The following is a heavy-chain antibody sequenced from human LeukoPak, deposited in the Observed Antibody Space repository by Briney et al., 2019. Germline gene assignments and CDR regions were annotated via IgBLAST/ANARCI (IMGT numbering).Heavy chain of an antibody. CDR3: AKDTSAWWYHRAYMNV. CDR2: ISGSGDKT. Sequence: GGSLRLSCAASGFTFSDYAMSWVRRAPGGGLEWVPAISGSGDKTFHADSVKGRFTTSRDNSKNTLSLQMSSLRVEDSAVYFCAKDTSAWWYHRAYMNVWGTGTTVTVSS. J-gene: IGHJ6*03. D-gene: IGHD2-15*01. CDR1: GFTFSDYA. V-gene: IGHV3-23*01.